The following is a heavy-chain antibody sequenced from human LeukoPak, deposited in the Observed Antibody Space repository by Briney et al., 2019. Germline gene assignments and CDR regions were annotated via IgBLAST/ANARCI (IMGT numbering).Heavy chain of an antibody. J-gene: IGHJ4*02. CDR2: IYYSGST. V-gene: IGHV4-59*08. CDR3: ARNDSPHWGLFDY. Sequence: SETLSLTCTVSGGSISSYFWSSIRPPPGKGLEWIGYIYYSGSTNYNPSLKSRVTLSVHRSKNKSSLTRNSLTAAATTRHSSARNDSPHWGLFDYWGQGTLVTVSS. D-gene: IGHD7-27*01. CDR1: GGSISSYF.